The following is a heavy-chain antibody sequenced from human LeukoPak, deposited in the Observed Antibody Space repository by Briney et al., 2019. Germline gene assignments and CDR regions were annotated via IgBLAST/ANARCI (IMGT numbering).Heavy chain of an antibody. D-gene: IGHD2-15*01. Sequence: ASVRVSCKASGYTFTIYGISWVRQAPGQGLEWMGWISAYNGNTNYAQKLQGRVTMTTDTSTSTAYMELRSLRSDDTAVYYCARWQIRAGYCSGGSCYSSDYWGQGTLVTVSS. V-gene: IGHV1-18*01. CDR1: GYTFTIYG. CDR2: ISAYNGNT. J-gene: IGHJ4*02. CDR3: ARWQIRAGYCSGGSCYSSDY.